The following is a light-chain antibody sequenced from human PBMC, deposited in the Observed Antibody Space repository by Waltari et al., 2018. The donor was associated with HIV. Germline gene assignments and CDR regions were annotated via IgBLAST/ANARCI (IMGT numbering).Light chain of an antibody. CDR2: LVS. CDR1: QSLLHSNGYNY. Sequence: DIVMTQSPLSLPVTPGEPASISCRSSQSLLHSNGYNYLDWYLQKPGQSPQLLIYLVSIRASGVADRFSGSGSGTDFKLKISRVEAEDVGVYYCMQALGTPRVTFGQGTKLEIK. J-gene: IGKJ2*01. CDR3: MQALGTPRVT. V-gene: IGKV2-28*01.